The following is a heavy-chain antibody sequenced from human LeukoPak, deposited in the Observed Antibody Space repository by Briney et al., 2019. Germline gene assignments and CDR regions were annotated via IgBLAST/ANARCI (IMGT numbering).Heavy chain of an antibody. CDR2: IKQDGSEK. V-gene: IGHV3-7*03. CDR1: GFSFSRYW. J-gene: IGHJ4*02. CDR3: AKDRRLAAFDY. Sequence: PGGSLRLSCAASGFSFSRYWVSWVRQAPGKGLEWVANIKQDGSEKNYVDSVKGRFTISRDDAKNSLYLQMNSLRAEDTAVYYCAKDRRLAAFDYGGQGTLVTVSS. D-gene: IGHD6-25*01.